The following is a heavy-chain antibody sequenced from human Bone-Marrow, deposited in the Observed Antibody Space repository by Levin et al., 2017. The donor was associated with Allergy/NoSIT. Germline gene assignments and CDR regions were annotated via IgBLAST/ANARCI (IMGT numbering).Heavy chain of an antibody. CDR1: GFTLSNNS. J-gene: IGHJ4*02. CDR3: SKWSGFGDY. Sequence: PSGGSLRLSCEASGFTLSNNSMTWVRQAPGKGLEWVSGISGSSSKTWYADSVKGRFTISRDNAKSTLYLHMSGLRAEDTAVYYCSKWSGFGDYWGQGTLVTVSS. CDR2: ISGSSSKT. V-gene: IGHV3-23*01. D-gene: IGHD3-3*01.